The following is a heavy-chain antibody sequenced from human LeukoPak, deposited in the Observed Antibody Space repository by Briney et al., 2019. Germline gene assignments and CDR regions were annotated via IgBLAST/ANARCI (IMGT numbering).Heavy chain of an antibody. J-gene: IGHJ4*02. CDR2: IKQDGSEK. V-gene: IGHV3-7*01. Sequence: GGSLRLSCAASGFTFSSYAMSWVRQAPGKGLEWVANIKQDGSEKYYVDSVKGRFTISRDNAKNSLYLQMNSLRAEDTAVYYCGRAYPGEASGSSIAAAAGNDYWGQGTLVTVSS. CDR1: GFTFSSYA. CDR3: GRAYPGEASGSSIAAAAGNDY. D-gene: IGHD6-13*01.